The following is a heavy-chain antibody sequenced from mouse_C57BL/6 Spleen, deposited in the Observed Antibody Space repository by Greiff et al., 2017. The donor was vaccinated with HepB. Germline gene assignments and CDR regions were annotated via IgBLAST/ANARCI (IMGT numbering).Heavy chain of an antibody. CDR3: TRGGYGSSYGWYFDV. V-gene: IGHV1-15*01. D-gene: IGHD1-1*01. CDR1: GYTFTDYE. J-gene: IGHJ1*03. Sequence: VKLQQSGAELVRPGASVTLSCKASGYTFTDYEMHWVKQTPVHGLEWIGAIDPETGGTAYNQKFKGKAILTADKSSSTAYMELRSLTSEDSAVYYCTRGGYGSSYGWYFDVWGTGTTVTVSS. CDR2: IDPETGGT.